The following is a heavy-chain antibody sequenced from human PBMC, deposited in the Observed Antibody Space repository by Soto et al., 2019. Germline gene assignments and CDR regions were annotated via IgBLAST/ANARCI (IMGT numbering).Heavy chain of an antibody. V-gene: IGHV4-30-4*01. J-gene: IGHJ5*02. CDR2: IYYSGST. CDR1: GGSISSGGYS. CDR3: ARAGVATIYPGNNWFDP. D-gene: IGHD5-12*01. Sequence: SETLSLTSAVFGGSISSGGYSWSWIRQPPGKGMEWIGYIYYSGSTYYNPSLKSRVTISVDTSKNQFSLNLSSVTAADTAMYYCARAGVATIYPGNNWFDPWGQGTLVTVSS.